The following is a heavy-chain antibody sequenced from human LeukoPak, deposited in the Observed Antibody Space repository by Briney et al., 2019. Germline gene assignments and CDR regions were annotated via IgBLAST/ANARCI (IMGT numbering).Heavy chain of an antibody. J-gene: IGHJ4*02. CDR1: GGSFSGYY. D-gene: IGHD6-6*01. CDR2: INHSGST. V-gene: IGHV4-34*01. CDR3: ARGRTAARIFDY. Sequence: SETLSLTCAVYGGSFSGYYWSWIRQPPGKGLEWIGEINHSGSTNYNPSLKSRVTISVDTSKNQFSLKLSSVTAADTAAYYCARGRTAARIFDYWGQGTLVTVSS.